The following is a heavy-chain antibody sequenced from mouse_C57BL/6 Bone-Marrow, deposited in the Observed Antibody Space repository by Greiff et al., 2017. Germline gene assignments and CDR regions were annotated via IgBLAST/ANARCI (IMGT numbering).Heavy chain of an antibody. J-gene: IGHJ3*01. CDR1: GYTFTDYN. V-gene: IGHV1-18*01. Sequence: EVQLQQSGPVLVKPGASVKIPCKASGYTFTDYNMDWVKQSHGKSLEWIGDINPNNGGTIYNQKFKGKATLTVDKSSSTAYMELRSLTSEDTAVYYCARRGGTLTTVGAYWGQGTLVTVSA. CDR2: INPNNGGT. CDR3: ARRGGTLTTVGAY. D-gene: IGHD1-1*01.